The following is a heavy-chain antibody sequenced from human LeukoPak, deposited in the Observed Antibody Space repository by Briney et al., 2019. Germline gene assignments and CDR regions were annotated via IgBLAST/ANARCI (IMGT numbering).Heavy chain of an antibody. V-gene: IGHV4-61*05. CDR1: GGSISSSSYY. J-gene: IGHJ4*02. Sequence: PSETLSLTCTVSGGSISSSSYYWGWIRQPPGKGLEWIGYIYYSGSTNYNPSLKSRVTISIDTSNNQFSLKLSSVTAADTAMYYCATASRGNYYSFDYWGQGTLVTVSS. CDR3: ATASRGNYYSFDY. D-gene: IGHD1-26*01. CDR2: IYYSGST.